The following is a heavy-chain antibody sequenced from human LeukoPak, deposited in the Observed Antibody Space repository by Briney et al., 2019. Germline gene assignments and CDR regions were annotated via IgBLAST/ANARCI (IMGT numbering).Heavy chain of an antibody. CDR3: ARVLDFYYYYDSSGRSFDY. V-gene: IGHV1-18*01. J-gene: IGHJ4*02. CDR2: ISAYNGNT. D-gene: IGHD3-22*01. CDR1: GYTFTSYG. Sequence: ASVKVSCKASGYTFTSYGIRWVRQAPGQGLEWMGWISAYNGNTNYAQKLQGRVTMTTDTSTSTAYMELRSLRSDDTAVYYCARVLDFYYYYDSSGRSFDYWGQGTLVTVSS.